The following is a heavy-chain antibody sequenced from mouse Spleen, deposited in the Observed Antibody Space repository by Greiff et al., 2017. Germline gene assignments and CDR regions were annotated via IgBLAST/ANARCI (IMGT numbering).Heavy chain of an antibody. CDR1: GYTFTSYV. Sequence: VQLQQPGAELVMPGASVKLSCKASGYTFTSYVMHWVKQKPGQGLEWIGYINPYNDGTKYNEKFKGKATLTSDKSSSTAYMELSSLTSEDSAVYYCAPYYYGSSPFAYWGQGTLVTVSA. CDR2: INPYNDGT. CDR3: APYYYGSSPFAY. J-gene: IGHJ3*01. V-gene: IGHV1-14*01. D-gene: IGHD1-1*01.